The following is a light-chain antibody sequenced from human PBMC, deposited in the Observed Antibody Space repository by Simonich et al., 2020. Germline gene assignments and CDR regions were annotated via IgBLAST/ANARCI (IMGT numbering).Light chain of an antibody. J-gene: IGLJ3*02. CDR3: SSYTSSSTLV. Sequence: QSALTQPASASGSPGQSITISCTGTSSDVGGYNYVSWYQQHPGKAPKLMIYDVSKRPSGVAKRFSGSKSGNTASLTISGLQAEDEADYYCSSYTSSSTLVFGGGTKLTVL. CDR2: DVS. V-gene: IGLV2-14*01. CDR1: SSDVGGYNY.